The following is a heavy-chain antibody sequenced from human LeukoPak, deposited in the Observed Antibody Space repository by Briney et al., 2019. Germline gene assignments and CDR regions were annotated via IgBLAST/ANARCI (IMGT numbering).Heavy chain of an antibody. V-gene: IGHV4-4*02. Sequence: PSGTLSLTCAVSGVSISSSEWWIWVRQPPGQGLEWIGEIHRAGRTRYNPSLKSRVTISMDYSKNQFSLKLTSVTAADTAVYYCARSRGYSYEPCDLWGQGTLVTVSS. CDR3: ARSRGYSYEPCDL. CDR2: IHRAGRT. D-gene: IGHD5-18*01. J-gene: IGHJ5*02. CDR1: GVSISSSEW.